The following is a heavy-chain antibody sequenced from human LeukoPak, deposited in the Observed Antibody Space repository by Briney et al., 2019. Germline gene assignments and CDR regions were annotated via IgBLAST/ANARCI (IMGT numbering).Heavy chain of an antibody. CDR3: TRTRFYDSSGYDSNY. CDR1: GFTFGDYA. Sequence: PGGSLRLSCTASGFTFGDYAMSWVRQAPGKGLEWVGFIRSKAYGGTTEYAASVKGRFTISRDDSKSIAYLQMNSLKTEDTAVYYCTRTRFYDSSGYDSNYWGQGTLVTVSS. V-gene: IGHV3-49*04. CDR2: IRSKAYGGTT. J-gene: IGHJ4*02. D-gene: IGHD3-22*01.